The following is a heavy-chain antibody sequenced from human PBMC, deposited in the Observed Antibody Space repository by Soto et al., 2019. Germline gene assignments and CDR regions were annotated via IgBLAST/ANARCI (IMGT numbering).Heavy chain of an antibody. CDR3: AGWFGDSRRYYYGMDV. Sequence: QVQLVQSGAEVKKPGSSVKVSCKASGGSFSTYAISWVRQAPGQGLEWMGGIIPIFGSSNSPQQFQGRLTITADKSSSTIYMELRSLRSDDTAVYYCAGWFGDSRRYYYGMDVWGQGTTVTVSS. V-gene: IGHV1-69*06. CDR1: GGSFSTYA. J-gene: IGHJ6*02. CDR2: IIPIFGSS. D-gene: IGHD3-10*01.